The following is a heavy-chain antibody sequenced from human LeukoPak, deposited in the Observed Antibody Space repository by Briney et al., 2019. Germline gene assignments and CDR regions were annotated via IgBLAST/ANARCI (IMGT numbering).Heavy chain of an antibody. CDR3: AKDGGGSGSYGGHFDY. Sequence: GGSLRLSCAASGFTFSSYGMSWVRQAPGKGLEWVSTISGSGGSTYYADSVKGRFTISRDNSKNTLYLQMNSLRAEDTAVYYCAKDGGGSGSYGGHFDYWGQGTLVTVSS. D-gene: IGHD1-26*01. J-gene: IGHJ4*02. CDR2: ISGSGGST. CDR1: GFTFSSYG. V-gene: IGHV3-23*01.